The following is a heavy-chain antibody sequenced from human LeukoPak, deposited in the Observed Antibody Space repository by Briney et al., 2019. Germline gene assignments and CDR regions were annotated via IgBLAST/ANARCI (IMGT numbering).Heavy chain of an antibody. Sequence: ASVKVSCKASGYTFTSYGISWVRQAPGQRLEWMGWISAYNGNTNYGQKLQGRVNMTTYTSKSTASMELRSLRCDDSAVYYCARVLAGSGSLDYWGEGGLVSVCS. D-gene: IGHD3-10*01. CDR1: GYTFTSYG. J-gene: IGHJ4*02. V-gene: IGHV1-18*01. CDR3: ARVLAGSGSLDY. CDR2: ISAYNGNT.